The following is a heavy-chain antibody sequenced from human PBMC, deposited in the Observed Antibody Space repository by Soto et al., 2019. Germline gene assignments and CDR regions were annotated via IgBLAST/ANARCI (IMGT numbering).Heavy chain of an antibody. CDR3: ARDLDRIAAAGRGGFDY. J-gene: IGHJ4*02. CDR1: GYTFTSYA. V-gene: IGHV1-3*01. CDR2: INAGNGNT. D-gene: IGHD6-13*01. Sequence: QVQLVQSGAEVKKPGASVKVSCKASGYTFTSYAMHWVRQAPGQRLEWMGWINAGNGNTKYSQKFQGRVTITRDTPASIAYKELSSLRSEDTAVYYCARDLDRIAAAGRGGFDYWGQGTLVTVSS.